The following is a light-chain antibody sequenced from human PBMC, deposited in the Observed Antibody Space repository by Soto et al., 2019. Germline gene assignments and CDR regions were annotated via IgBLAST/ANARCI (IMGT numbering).Light chain of an antibody. J-gene: IGKJ4*01. V-gene: IGKV3-11*01. Sequence: EIVLTQSPATLSLSPGERATLSCRASQSISNLLAWFQQKPGQAPRLLIYDASNRATGIPARFSGSGSGTEFTLTISSLEPEDFAVYYCLQCSNWPLTFGGGTKVEIK. CDR2: DAS. CDR1: QSISNL. CDR3: LQCSNWPLT.